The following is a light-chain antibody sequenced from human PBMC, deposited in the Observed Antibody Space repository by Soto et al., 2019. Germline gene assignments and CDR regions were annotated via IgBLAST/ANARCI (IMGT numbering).Light chain of an antibody. J-gene: IGKJ1*01. V-gene: IGKV4-1*01. Sequence: DIVMTQSPDSLAVSLGERATINCKSSQSVLYSSNNKNYLAWYQQKPGQPPKLLIYWASTRESGVPDRFSGSGSGTDFTLTISSLQGEDVEVYSCQQYYSTPSTFGHGNKVEIK. CDR3: QQYYSTPST. CDR1: QSVLYSSNNKNY. CDR2: WAS.